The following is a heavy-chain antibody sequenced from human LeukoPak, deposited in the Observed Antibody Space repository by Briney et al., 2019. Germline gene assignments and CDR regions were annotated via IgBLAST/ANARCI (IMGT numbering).Heavy chain of an antibody. CDR1: GFIFSTYS. CDR2: ISSSSSNI. CDR3: ARDDHYNYYYMDV. J-gene: IGHJ6*03. Sequence: GSLKLSCADSGFIFSTYSMNWVRQAPGKGMEWVSYISSSSSNIYYADSVKGRFTISRDNAENSLYLQMNSLGAEDTAVYYCARDDHYNYYYMDVWGKGTTVTVSS. V-gene: IGHV3-48*01.